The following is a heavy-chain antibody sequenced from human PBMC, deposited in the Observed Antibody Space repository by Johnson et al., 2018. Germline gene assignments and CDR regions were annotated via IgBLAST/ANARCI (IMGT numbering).Heavy chain of an antibody. Sequence: EVQLVESGGAVVQPGGSLRLSCAASGFTFDEYTMHWFRQVPGQGLEWVSLVTWDGGATFYADSVKGRFTISRDNFRNTLYLQMNSLRPEDTAMYYCAKDRGSAAADDLYAFDIWGQGTVVTLSS. J-gene: IGHJ3*02. D-gene: IGHD6-13*01. CDR1: GFTFDEYT. CDR2: VTWDGGAT. CDR3: AKDRGSAAADDLYAFDI. V-gene: IGHV3-43*01.